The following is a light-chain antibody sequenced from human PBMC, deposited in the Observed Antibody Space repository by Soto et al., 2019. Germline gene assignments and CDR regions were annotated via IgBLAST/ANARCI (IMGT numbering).Light chain of an antibody. CDR1: QSISSW. J-gene: IGKJ1*01. V-gene: IGKV1-5*03. Sequence: DIQMTQSPSTLSASVGDRVTITCRASQSISSWLAWYQQKPGKAPKLLIYKASTLQSGVPARFSGSGSGTEFTLAISSLQPDDSATYYSQQYNDNCTFGQGTKVEIK. CDR2: KAS. CDR3: QQYNDNCT.